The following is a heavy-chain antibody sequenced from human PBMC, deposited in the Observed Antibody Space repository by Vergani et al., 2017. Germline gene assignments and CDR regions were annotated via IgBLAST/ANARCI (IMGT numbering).Heavy chain of an antibody. V-gene: IGHV1-8*01. CDR2: MNPNSGNT. D-gene: IGHD3-22*01. CDR3: ARGGYYDSSWGGVVDY. CDR1: GGTFTSYD. Sequence: QVQLVQSGAEVKKPGSSVKVSCKASGGTFTSYDINWVRQATGQGLEWMGWMNPNSGNTGYAQKFQGRVTMTRNTSISTAYMELSSLRSEDTAVYYCARGGYYDSSWGGVVDYWGQGTLVTVSS. J-gene: IGHJ4*02.